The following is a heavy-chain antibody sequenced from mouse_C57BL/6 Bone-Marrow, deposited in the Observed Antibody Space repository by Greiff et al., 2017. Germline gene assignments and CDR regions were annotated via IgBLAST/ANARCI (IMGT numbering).Heavy chain of an antibody. CDR2: ISSGSSTI. V-gene: IGHV5-17*01. J-gene: IGHJ3*01. CDR1: GFTFSDYG. D-gene: IGHD2-4*01. Sequence: EVKLVESGGGLVKPGGSLKLSCAASGFTFSDYGMHWVRQAPEKGLEWVAYISSGSSTIYYADTVKGRFTISRDNAKNTLFLQMTSLRSEDTAMYYCARHDYDGAYWGQGTLVTVSA. CDR3: ARHDYDGAY.